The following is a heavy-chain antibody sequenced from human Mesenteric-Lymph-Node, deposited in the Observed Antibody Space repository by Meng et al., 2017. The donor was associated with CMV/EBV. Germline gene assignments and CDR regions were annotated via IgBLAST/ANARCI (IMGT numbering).Heavy chain of an antibody. D-gene: IGHD1-1*01. CDR1: GGSIRSYY. CDR3: ARTGTEAY. J-gene: IGHJ4*02. V-gene: IGHV4-59*01. CDR2: IYHSGSA. Sequence: GSLRLSCTVSGGSIRSYYWSWIRQPPGKGLEWIGYIYHSGSANYNPSLKSRVTISVDTSKNQFSLKLSSVTAADTAVYYCARTGTEAYWGQGTLVTVSS.